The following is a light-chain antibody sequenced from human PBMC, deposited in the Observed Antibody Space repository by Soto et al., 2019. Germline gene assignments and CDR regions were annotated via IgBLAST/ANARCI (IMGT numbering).Light chain of an antibody. V-gene: IGKV3-20*01. Sequence: EIVLTQSPVALSLSPGEGATLSCRASQSLSSSYVAWYQQKLGQPPRLLIYGASNRATGIPDRFSGSWSGTEFTLTISRLEPEDFAVYYCQQYGISPSYTFAQGTRLEIK. J-gene: IGKJ2*01. CDR2: GAS. CDR3: QQYGISPSYT. CDR1: QSLSSSY.